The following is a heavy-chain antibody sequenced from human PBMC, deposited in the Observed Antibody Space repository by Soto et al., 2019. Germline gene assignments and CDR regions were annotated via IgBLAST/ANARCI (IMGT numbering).Heavy chain of an antibody. CDR3: ARRGRYGDLQNDFDY. V-gene: IGHV4-31*03. D-gene: IGHD4-17*01. J-gene: IGHJ4*02. Sequence: QVQLQESGPGLVKPSQTLSLTCTVSGGSISSGGYYWSWIRQHPGKGLEGIGYIYYSGSTYYNPSLKSRVTISVDTSKNQFSLKLSSVTAADTAVYYCARRGRYGDLQNDFDYWGQGTLVTVSS. CDR1: GGSISSGGYY. CDR2: IYYSGST.